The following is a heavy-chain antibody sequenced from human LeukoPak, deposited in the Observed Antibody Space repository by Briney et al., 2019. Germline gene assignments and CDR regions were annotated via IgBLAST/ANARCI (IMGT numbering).Heavy chain of an antibody. V-gene: IGHV4-4*07. CDR3: ARARTKGSGSANWFDP. CDR2: IYTSGST. J-gene: IGHJ5*02. D-gene: IGHD3-10*01. CDR1: GGSISSYY. Sequence: SETLSLTCTVSGGSISSYYWSWIRQPAGKGLEWIGRIYTSGSTNYNPSLKSRVTMSVDTSKNQSSLKLSSVTAADTAVYYCARARTKGSGSANWFDPWGQGTLVTVSS.